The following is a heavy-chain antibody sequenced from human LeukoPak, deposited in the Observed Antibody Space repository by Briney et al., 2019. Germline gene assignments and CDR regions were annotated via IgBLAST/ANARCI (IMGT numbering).Heavy chain of an antibody. CDR3: ARHGSGYYFFDY. J-gene: IGHJ4*02. CDR1: GGSISSDY. D-gene: IGHD3-3*01. V-gene: IGHV4-59*08. Sequence: SETLSLTCTVSGGSISSDYWSWIRQPPGKGLEYIGYIYYSGSTNYNPSLKSRVTISVDTSKNQSSLKLSSVTAADTAVYYCARHGSGYYFFDYWGQGTLVTVSS. CDR2: IYYSGST.